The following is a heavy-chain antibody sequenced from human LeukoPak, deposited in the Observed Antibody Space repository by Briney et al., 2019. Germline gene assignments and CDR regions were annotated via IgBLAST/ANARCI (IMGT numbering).Heavy chain of an antibody. CDR2: TFYRSKWYY. D-gene: IGHD1-1*01. V-gene: IGHV6-1*01. J-gene: IGHJ3*02. CDR3: ARYRQDAFDM. CDR1: GDSFSSDSAT. Sequence: SQTLSLTCAISGDSFSSDSATWNWLRQSPSRGLEWLGRTFYRSKWYYEYAVSVKGRITINPDTSKNQISLQLNSVTPEDTAVYYCARYRQDAFDMWGHGTMVTVSS.